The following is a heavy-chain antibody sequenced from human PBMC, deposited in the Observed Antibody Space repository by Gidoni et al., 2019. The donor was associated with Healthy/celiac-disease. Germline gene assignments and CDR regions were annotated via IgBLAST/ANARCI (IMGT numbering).Heavy chain of an antibody. V-gene: IGHV3-53*01. CDR1: GFTVSSKY. Sequence: EVHLVESGGGLIQPGGSVRLYCSASGFTVSSKYMSWVRQAPGKGLAWVSVIYSGGSTYYAYSVKGRFTISRDNSKNTLYLQMNSLSAEDTAVYYCASSPVDTGGYYFDYWGQGTLVTVSS. CDR2: IYSGGST. CDR3: ASSPVDTGGYYFDY. D-gene: IGHD5-18*01. J-gene: IGHJ4*02.